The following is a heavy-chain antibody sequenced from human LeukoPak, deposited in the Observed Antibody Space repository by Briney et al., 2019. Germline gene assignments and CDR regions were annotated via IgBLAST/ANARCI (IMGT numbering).Heavy chain of an antibody. CDR1: GGSFSGYY. D-gene: IGHD6-19*01. J-gene: IGHJ5*02. Sequence: SETLSLTCAVYGGSFSGYYWSWIRQPPGKGLEWMGEINHSGSTNYNPSLKSRVTISVDTSKNQFSLKLSSVTAADTAVYYCARHWAYAAGTGFGWFDPWGQGTLVTVSS. CDR3: ARHWAYAAGTGFGWFDP. V-gene: IGHV4-34*01. CDR2: INHSGST.